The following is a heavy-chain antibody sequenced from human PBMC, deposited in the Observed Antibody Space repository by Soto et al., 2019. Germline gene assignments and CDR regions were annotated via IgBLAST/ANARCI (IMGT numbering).Heavy chain of an antibody. CDR3: ARDRYYDILTGPRRGYYYYGMDV. J-gene: IGHJ6*02. CDR2: IIPIFGTA. V-gene: IGHV1-69*01. D-gene: IGHD3-9*01. CDR1: GGTFSSYA. Sequence: QVQLVQSGAEVKKPGSSVKVSCKTSGGTFSSYAISWVRQAPGQGLEWMGGIIPIFGTANYAQKFQGRVTITADESTSTAYMELSSLRSEDTAVYYCARDRYYDILTGPRRGYYYYGMDVWGQGTTVTVSS.